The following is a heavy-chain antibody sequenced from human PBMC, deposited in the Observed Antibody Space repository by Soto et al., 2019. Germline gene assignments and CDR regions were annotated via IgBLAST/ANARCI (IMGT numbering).Heavy chain of an antibody. CDR3: ARTYDGSGPNSGGYGFDI. CDR1: GASTSAYY. V-gene: IGHV4-59*01. Sequence: PSEPLSLTCSVSGASTSAYYWSWLRQPPGKGLEWIAYIYYSGSTSYNPSLKSRVSISLDTSKNQFSLKLSSVTAADTAVYYCARTYDGSGPNSGGYGFDIWGPGTMVT. D-gene: IGHD3-22*01. CDR2: IYYSGST. J-gene: IGHJ3*02.